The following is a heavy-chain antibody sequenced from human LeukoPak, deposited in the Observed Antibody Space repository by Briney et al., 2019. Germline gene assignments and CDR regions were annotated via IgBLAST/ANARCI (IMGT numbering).Heavy chain of an antibody. CDR3: AKGDSSLWGAFDI. Sequence: GGSLRLSCAASGFTFDDYAMHWVRQAPGKGLEWVSGISWNSGSIGYADSVKGRFTISRDNAKNSLYLQMNSLRAEDTALYYYAKGDSSLWGAFDIWGRGTMVTVSS. CDR1: GFTFDDYA. V-gene: IGHV3-9*01. CDR2: ISWNSGSI. D-gene: IGHD3-22*01. J-gene: IGHJ3*02.